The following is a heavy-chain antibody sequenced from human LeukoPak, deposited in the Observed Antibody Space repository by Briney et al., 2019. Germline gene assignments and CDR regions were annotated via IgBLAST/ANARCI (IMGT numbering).Heavy chain of an antibody. D-gene: IGHD5-18*01. V-gene: IGHV3-9*01. Sequence: PGRSLRLSCAASGFTFDDYVMHWVRQAPGKGLEWVSGISWNSGNIGYADSVKGRFTISRDNAKNSLYLQMNSLRADDTAVYYCARDARIQRGGYNWFDPWGQGTLVTVSS. CDR2: ISWNSGNI. CDR3: ARDARIQRGGYNWFDP. J-gene: IGHJ5*02. CDR1: GFTFDDYV.